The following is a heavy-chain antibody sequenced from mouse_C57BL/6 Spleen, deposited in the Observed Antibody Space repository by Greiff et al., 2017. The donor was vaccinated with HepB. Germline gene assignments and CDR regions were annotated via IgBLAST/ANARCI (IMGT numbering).Heavy chain of an antibody. CDR3: ASATAQVYAVDN. Sequence: VQLQQPGAELVRPGSSVKLSCKASGYTFTSYWMHWVKQRPIQGLEWIGNIDPSDSETHYNQKFKDKATLTVDKSSSTAYMQLSSLTSEDSAVYYGASATAQVYAVDNWGQGTSATVSS. V-gene: IGHV1-52*01. D-gene: IGHD3-2*02. CDR2: IDPSDSET. CDR1: GYTFTSYW. J-gene: IGHJ4*01.